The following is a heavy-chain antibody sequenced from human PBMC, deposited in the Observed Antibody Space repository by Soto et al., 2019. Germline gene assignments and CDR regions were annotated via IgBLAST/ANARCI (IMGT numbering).Heavy chain of an antibody. V-gene: IGHV4-31*03. CDR3: ARVYGSGKPNWFDP. Sequence: QVQLQESGPGLVKPSQTLSLTCTVSGGSISSGGYYWSWIRQHPGKGLECIGYIYYSGSTYYNPSLKSRVTISVDTSKNHFSLKLSSVTAADTAVYYCARVYGSGKPNWFDPWGQGTLVTVSS. J-gene: IGHJ5*02. CDR1: GGSISSGGYY. CDR2: IYYSGST. D-gene: IGHD3-3*01.